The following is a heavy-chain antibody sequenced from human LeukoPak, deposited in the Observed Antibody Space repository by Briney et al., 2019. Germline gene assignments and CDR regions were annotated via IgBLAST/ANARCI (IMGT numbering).Heavy chain of an antibody. V-gene: IGHV4-59*01. J-gene: IGHJ4*02. CDR2: IYYSGST. CDR3: ARFRLYYFDH. Sequence: PSETLSLTCTVSGGSISSYYWSWIWQPPGKGLEWIGYIYYSGSTNYNPSLKSRVTISVDTSKNQFSLKLSSVTAADTAVYYCARFRLYYFDHWGQGTLVTVSS. CDR1: GGSISSYY.